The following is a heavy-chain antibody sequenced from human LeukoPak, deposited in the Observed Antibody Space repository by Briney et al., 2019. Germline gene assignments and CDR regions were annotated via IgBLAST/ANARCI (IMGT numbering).Heavy chain of an antibody. Sequence: ASVKVSCKASGDTFTNYYMDWVRQAPGQGIEWMGINRPSGGSTSYGQKFQGRVTMTRDTAASTVYMEVSSLRSEDTAVYYCARERPYCSSTSCPFTDWGQRTLVTVSS. CDR1: GDTFTNYY. D-gene: IGHD2-2*01. CDR2: NRPSGGST. CDR3: ARERPYCSSTSCPFTD. J-gene: IGHJ4*02. V-gene: IGHV1-46*01.